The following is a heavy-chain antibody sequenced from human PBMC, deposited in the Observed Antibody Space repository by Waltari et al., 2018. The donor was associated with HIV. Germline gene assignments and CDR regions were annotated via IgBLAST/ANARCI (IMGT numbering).Heavy chain of an antibody. J-gene: IGHJ5*02. Sequence: QLQLQESGPGLVKPSETLSLTCTVSGGSISSSSYYWGWIRQPPGKGLEWIGSIYYSGSTYYNPSLKSRVTISVDTSKNQFSLKLSSVTAADTAVYYCARERPHLLYRIGGNWFDPWGQGTLVTVSS. CDR1: GGSISSSSYY. CDR3: ARERPHLLYRIGGNWFDP. V-gene: IGHV4-39*07. CDR2: IYYSGST. D-gene: IGHD2-15*01.